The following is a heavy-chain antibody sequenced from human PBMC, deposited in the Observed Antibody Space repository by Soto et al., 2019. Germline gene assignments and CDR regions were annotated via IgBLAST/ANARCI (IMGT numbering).Heavy chain of an antibody. J-gene: IGHJ4*02. Sequence: QLQLQESGPGLVKPSETLSLTCTVSGGSISSSSYYWGWIRQPPGKGLEWIGSIYYSGSTYYNPSLKRRVTIPADTSKSQFSLKLSSVTAADTAVYYGARLIVGANNYFDYWGQGTLVTVST. CDR1: GGSISSSSYY. CDR2: IYYSGST. CDR3: ARLIVGANNYFDY. V-gene: IGHV4-39*01. D-gene: IGHD1-26*01.